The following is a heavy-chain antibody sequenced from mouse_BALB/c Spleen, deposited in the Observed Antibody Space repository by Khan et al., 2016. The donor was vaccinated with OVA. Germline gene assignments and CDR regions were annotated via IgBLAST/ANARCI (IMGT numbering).Heavy chain of an antibody. CDR1: GYSITSNYA. D-gene: IGHD1-1*01. V-gene: IGHV3-2*02. CDR2: ISYSGST. CDR3: ARGNYYGYALDY. J-gene: IGHJ4*01. Sequence: EVQLQVSGPGLVKPSQSLSLTCTVNGYSITSNYAWNWIRQFPKNKLEWMGYISYSGSTNYNPSLTSRRSITRDTSKNQFFLLLHSVTTEDSATYYCARGNYYGYALDYWGQGTSVTVSS.